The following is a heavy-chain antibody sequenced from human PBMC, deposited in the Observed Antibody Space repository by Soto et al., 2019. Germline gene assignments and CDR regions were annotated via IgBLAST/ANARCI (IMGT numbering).Heavy chain of an antibody. D-gene: IGHD1-26*01. CDR3: ARYSGTYYVY. Sequence: QVQLQESGPGLVKPSETLSLTCTVSGGSISSYYWTWIRQPPGKGLEWIGFISYSGSTSYNPSLKSRVTISLDTSKSQFSLRLSSVTAADTAVYFCARYSGTYYVYWGQGTLVTVSS. J-gene: IGHJ4*02. CDR2: ISYSGST. V-gene: IGHV4-59*01. CDR1: GGSISSYY.